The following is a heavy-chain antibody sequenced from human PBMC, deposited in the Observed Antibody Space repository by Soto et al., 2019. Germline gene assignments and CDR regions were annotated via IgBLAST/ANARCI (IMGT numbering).Heavy chain of an antibody. Sequence: GGSLRLSCAASGFTFSNAWMSWVRQAPGKGLEWVGRIKSKTDGGTTDYAAPVKGRFTISRDDSKNTLYLQMNSPKTEDTAVYYCTTDSGGPMTTVTSPQLYYYYYYMDVWGKGTTVTVSS. CDR3: TTDSGGPMTTVTSPQLYYYYYYMDV. V-gene: IGHV3-15*01. CDR1: GFTFSNAW. D-gene: IGHD4-4*01. J-gene: IGHJ6*03. CDR2: IKSKTDGGTT.